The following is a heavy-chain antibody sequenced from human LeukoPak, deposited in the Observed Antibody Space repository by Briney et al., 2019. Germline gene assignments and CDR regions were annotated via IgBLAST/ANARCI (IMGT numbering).Heavy chain of an antibody. Sequence: SQTLSLTFALSGDSVSINRAAWNWIRQSPSRCLEWLGSKYYRSKWYNDYAVSVKSRITINPDTSKNQFSLQLNSVTPEDTAVYYCAGEMPYGDFYNYFDPWGQGTLVTVSS. CDR1: GDSVSINRAA. D-gene: IGHD4-17*01. CDR2: KYYRSKWYN. CDR3: AGEMPYGDFYNYFDP. J-gene: IGHJ5*02. V-gene: IGHV6-1*01.